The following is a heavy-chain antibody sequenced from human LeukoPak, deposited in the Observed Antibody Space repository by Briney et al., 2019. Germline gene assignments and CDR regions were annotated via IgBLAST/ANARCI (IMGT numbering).Heavy chain of an antibody. CDR3: ARGAVSSSSALYYYYYYMDV. J-gene: IGHJ6*03. CDR1: GFTFSSYW. Sequence: GGSLRLSCAASGFTFSSYWMSWVRQAPGKGLEWVANIKQDGSEKYYVDSVKGRFTISRDNAKNSLYLQMNSLRAEDTAVYYCARGAVSSSSALYYYYYYMDVWGKGTTVTVSS. V-gene: IGHV3-7*01. CDR2: IKQDGSEK. D-gene: IGHD6-6*01.